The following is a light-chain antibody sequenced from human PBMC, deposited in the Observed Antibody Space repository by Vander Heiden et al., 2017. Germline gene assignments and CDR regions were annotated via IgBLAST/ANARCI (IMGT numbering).Light chain of an antibody. CDR1: ALPKKF. CDR3: YSTDSSGNQGV. Sequence: SYELTLPPSVSVPPGQTARTPCSGDALPKKFAYWYQQKSGQAPVLVIFEDTKRPSGIPKRFSGSSSGTLATLTISGAQVEDEADYYCYSTDSSGNQGVFGGGTKVTVL. J-gene: IGLJ3*02. V-gene: IGLV3-10*01. CDR2: EDT.